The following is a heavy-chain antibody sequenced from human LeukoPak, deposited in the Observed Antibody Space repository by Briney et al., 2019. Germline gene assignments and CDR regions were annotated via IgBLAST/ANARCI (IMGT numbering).Heavy chain of an antibody. Sequence: PGGSLRLSCAASGITFSSYAISWVRQAPGKGLEWVSTISYNGGSTYYADSVKGRFTISRDNSKNTLYLQMNSLRADDTAVFYCANGGSGYSSREIDYWGQGTLVTVSS. CDR1: GITFSSYA. CDR2: ISYNGGST. D-gene: IGHD6-13*01. CDR3: ANGGSGYSSREIDY. J-gene: IGHJ4*02. V-gene: IGHV3-23*01.